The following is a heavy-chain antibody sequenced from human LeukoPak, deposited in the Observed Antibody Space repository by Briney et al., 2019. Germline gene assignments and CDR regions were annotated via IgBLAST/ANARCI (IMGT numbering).Heavy chain of an antibody. CDR3: ATSMGVPAAFVWDGYYSYYAIDV. V-gene: IGHV3-23*01. CDR2: ISGSGGST. J-gene: IGHJ6*02. Sequence: GGCLRLSCAASGFTFSSYAMSWVRQAPGKGLGWDSAISGSGGSTYYADSVKGRFTISRDNSKNTLYLQMNSLRAEDTAVYYCATSMGVPAAFVWDGYYSYYAIDVWGQGTTVTVSS. D-gene: IGHD2-2*01. CDR1: GFTFSSYA.